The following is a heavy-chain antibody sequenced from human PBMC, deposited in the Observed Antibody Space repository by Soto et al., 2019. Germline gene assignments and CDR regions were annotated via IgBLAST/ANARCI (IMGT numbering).Heavy chain of an antibody. CDR2: IYPGDSDT. CDR1: GYSFTSYW. V-gene: IGHV5-51*01. D-gene: IGHD5-18*01. Sequence: GESLKISCKGSGYSFTSYWIGWVRQMPGKGLEWMGIIYPGDSDTRYSPSFQGQVTISADKSISTAYPQWSSLKASDTAMYYCARRFSTAMGYYYYGMDFWGQGTTVTVSS. CDR3: ARRFSTAMGYYYYGMDF. J-gene: IGHJ6*02.